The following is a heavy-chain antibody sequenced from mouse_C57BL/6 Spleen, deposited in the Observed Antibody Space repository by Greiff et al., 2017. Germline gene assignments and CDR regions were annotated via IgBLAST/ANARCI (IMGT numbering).Heavy chain of an antibody. V-gene: IGHV5-17*01. J-gene: IGHJ2*01. CDR2: ISSGCSTI. Sequence: EVQLVESGGGLVKPGGSLKLSCAASGFTFSDYGMHWVRQAPEKGLDWVAYISSGCSTIYYADTVKGRFTISRDNAKNTLFMQMTSLRSEDTAMDYCARALITTVVATDYWGQGTTRTVSS. CDR1: GFTFSDYG. CDR3: ARALITTVVATDY. D-gene: IGHD1-1*01.